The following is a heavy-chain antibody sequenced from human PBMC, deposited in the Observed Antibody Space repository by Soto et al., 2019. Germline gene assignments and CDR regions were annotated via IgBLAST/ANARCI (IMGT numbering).Heavy chain of an antibody. CDR1: GFTFSSYS. J-gene: IGHJ6*02. D-gene: IGHD6-13*01. V-gene: IGHV3-21*01. CDR2: ISSSSSYI. Sequence: EVQLVESGGGLVKPGGSLRLSCAASGFTFSSYSMNWVRQAPGKGLEWVSSISSSSSYIYYADSVKGRFTISRDNAKNSLYLQMNSLRAEDTAVYYCARAQQLVKRYYYYGMDVWGQGTTVTVSS. CDR3: ARAQQLVKRYYYYGMDV.